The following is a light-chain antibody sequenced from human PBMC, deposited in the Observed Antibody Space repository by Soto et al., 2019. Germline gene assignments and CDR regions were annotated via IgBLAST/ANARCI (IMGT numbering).Light chain of an antibody. J-gene: IGKJ5*01. CDR2: DAS. CDR3: QQRSSWPPT. V-gene: IGKV3-11*01. CDR1: QSVSSY. Sequence: EIVLTQSPATLSLSPGERPTLSCRASQSVSSYLAWYQQRPGQAPRLLIYDASNRATGVPARFSGSGSGTDFTLTISSLEPEDFAVYYCQQRSSWPPTFGQGTRLEIK.